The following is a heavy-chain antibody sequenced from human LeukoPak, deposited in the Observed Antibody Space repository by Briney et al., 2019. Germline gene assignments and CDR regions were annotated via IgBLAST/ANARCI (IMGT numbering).Heavy chain of an antibody. CDR1: GYTFTSYG. Sequence: ASVKVSCKASGYTFTSYGISWVRQAPGQGLEWMGGIIPIFGTANYAQKFQGRVTITADESTSTAYMELSSLRSEDTAVYYCARVGQLVSNWFDPWGQGTLVTVSS. J-gene: IGHJ5*02. D-gene: IGHD6-6*01. CDR3: ARVGQLVSNWFDP. CDR2: IIPIFGTA. V-gene: IGHV1-69*13.